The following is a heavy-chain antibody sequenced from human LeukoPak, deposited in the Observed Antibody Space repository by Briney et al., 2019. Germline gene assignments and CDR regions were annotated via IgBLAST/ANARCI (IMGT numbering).Heavy chain of an antibody. V-gene: IGHV3-23*01. CDR3: AKERTQTTSFDY. CDR2: ISGSGGST. CDR1: GLTFSTYP. D-gene: IGHD2/OR15-2a*01. Sequence: GGSLRLSCAASGLTFSTYPMSWVRQAPGKGLEWVSTISGSGGSTYYADSVKGRFTISRDNSKNTLYLQMNSLRAEDTTVYYCAKERTQTTSFDYWGQGTLVTVSS. J-gene: IGHJ4*02.